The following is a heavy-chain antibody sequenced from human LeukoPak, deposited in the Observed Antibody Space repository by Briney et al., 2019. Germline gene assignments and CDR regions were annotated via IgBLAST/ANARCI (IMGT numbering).Heavy chain of an antibody. J-gene: IGHJ4*02. Sequence: PGGSLRLSCAASGFTVSSYYMSWVRQAPGKGLEWVSVIYSGGSTYYADSVKGRFTISRDNSKNTLYLQMNSLRAEDTAVYYCARDMCYYDSPSMYWGQGTLVTVSS. V-gene: IGHV3-66*01. CDR1: GFTVSSYY. CDR2: IYSGGST. CDR3: ARDMCYYDSPSMY. D-gene: IGHD3-22*01.